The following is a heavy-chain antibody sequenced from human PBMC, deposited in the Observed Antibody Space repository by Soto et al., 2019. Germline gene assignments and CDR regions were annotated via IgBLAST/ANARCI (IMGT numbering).Heavy chain of an antibody. CDR2: ISHDGNHK. CDR1: GFTFNTYS. J-gene: IGHJ6*02. V-gene: IGHV3-30-3*01. D-gene: IGHD6-13*01. Sequence: QVQLVESGGGVVQPGRSLRLSCAASGFTFNTYSMHWVRQAPGKGLEWVAIISHDGNHKYYADSVKGRLTISRDNYKNTLYLQMDSLRGDDTAVYYCARDKEAYSSNWDYYYYGMDVWGQGTTVTVS. CDR3: ARDKEAYSSNWDYYYYGMDV.